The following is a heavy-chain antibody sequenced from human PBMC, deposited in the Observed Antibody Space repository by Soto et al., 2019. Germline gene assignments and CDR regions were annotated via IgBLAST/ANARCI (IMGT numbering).Heavy chain of an antibody. CDR3: ARRCSGGSCHNYYYYGMDV. Sequence: SETLSLTCTVSGGSISSSSYYWGWIRQPPGKGLEWIGSIYYSGSTYYNPSLKSRVTISVDTSKNQFSLKLSSVTAADTAVYYCARRCSGGSCHNYYYYGMDVWGQGATVTVSS. CDR2: IYYSGST. CDR1: GGSISSSSYY. D-gene: IGHD2-15*01. V-gene: IGHV4-39*01. J-gene: IGHJ6*02.